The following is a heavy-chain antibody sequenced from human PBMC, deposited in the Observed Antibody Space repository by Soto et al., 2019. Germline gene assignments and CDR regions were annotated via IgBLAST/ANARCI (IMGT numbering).Heavy chain of an antibody. V-gene: IGHV4-59*01. CDR2: VYYSWRT. J-gene: IGHJ4*02. Sequence: QVQLQESGPGLVKPSETLSLTCSISGGSISDYQWNWIRQPPGKGLEWIGYVYYSWRTNYNPYLKSRLTISVDTSPRQFSLTLRSVTAADTAVYYCARMRGLGEISPYLDYWGQGALVTVSS. D-gene: IGHD3-16*01. CDR3: ARMRGLGEISPYLDY. CDR1: GGSISDYQ.